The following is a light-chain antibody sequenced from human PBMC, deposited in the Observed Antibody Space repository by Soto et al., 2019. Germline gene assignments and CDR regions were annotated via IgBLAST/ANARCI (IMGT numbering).Light chain of an antibody. Sequence: DIQMTQSPSTLSASVGDRVSITCRASQSISRQLAWYQQKPGKAPNLLIYQASNLETGVPSRFTGSGSGTEFTLTISSLQPDDLATCYCLQYQSYWTVGQGTKVEVK. CDR1: QSISRQ. V-gene: IGKV1-5*03. J-gene: IGKJ1*01. CDR2: QAS. CDR3: LQYQSYWT.